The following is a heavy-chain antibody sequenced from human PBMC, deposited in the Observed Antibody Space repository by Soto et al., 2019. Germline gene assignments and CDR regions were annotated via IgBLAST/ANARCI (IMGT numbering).Heavy chain of an antibody. V-gene: IGHV4-31*03. J-gene: IGHJ6*02. CDR3: ARVAMENYHDIWSGSTSYALDV. D-gene: IGHD3-3*01. Sequence: SETLSLTCTVSGGSISSGGYYWSWIRQHPGRGLEWIGYIYYSGSTYYNPSLKSRVTISVDTSKNQFSLKLSSVTAADTAVYYCARVAMENYHDIWSGSTSYALDVWGQGTTVTVSS. CDR2: IYYSGST. CDR1: GGSISSGGYY.